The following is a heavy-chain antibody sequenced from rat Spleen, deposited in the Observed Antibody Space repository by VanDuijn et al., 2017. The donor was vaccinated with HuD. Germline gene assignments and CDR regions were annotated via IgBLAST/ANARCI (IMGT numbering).Heavy chain of an antibody. CDR2: IDTDGSRT. D-gene: IGHD1-1*01. J-gene: IGHJ3*01. CDR1: GFTFNNYW. CDR3: TTVLQGHGFAY. V-gene: IGHV5-58*01. Sequence: EVQLVETGGGLVQPGRSLKLSCVASGFTFNNYWMYWVRQAPGKGLEWVSSIDTDGSRTYYPDSVRGRFTISRDNAENTAYLQMNSLWSEDTATYYCTTVLQGHGFAYWGQGTLVTVSS.